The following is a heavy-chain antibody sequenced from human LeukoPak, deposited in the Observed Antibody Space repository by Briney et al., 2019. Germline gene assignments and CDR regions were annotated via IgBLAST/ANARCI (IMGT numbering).Heavy chain of an antibody. D-gene: IGHD6-25*01. J-gene: IGHJ4*02. CDR2: INPSGGST. Sequence: ASVKVSCKASGYTFTSYYMHWVRRAPGQGLEWMGIINPSGGSTSYAQKFQGRVTMTRDTSTSTVYMELSSLRSEDTAVYYCARESIAADFDYWGQGTLVTVSS. V-gene: IGHV1-46*01. CDR3: ARESIAADFDY. CDR1: GYTFTSYY.